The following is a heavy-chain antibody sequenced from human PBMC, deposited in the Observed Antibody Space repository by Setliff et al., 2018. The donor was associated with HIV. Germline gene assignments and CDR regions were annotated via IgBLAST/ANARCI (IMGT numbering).Heavy chain of an antibody. J-gene: IGHJ3*02. CDR3: ARSHSSHDAFDI. Sequence: ASVKVSCKASGYTFTRHHVHWVRQAPGQGLEWMGIINPSGGSTSYAQKLQGRFTLTSDTSTDTVYMELRSLRSEDSAVYYCARSHSSHDAFDIWGQGTMVTVSS. V-gene: IGHV1-46*04. CDR2: INPSGGST. D-gene: IGHD6-13*01. CDR1: GYTFTRHH.